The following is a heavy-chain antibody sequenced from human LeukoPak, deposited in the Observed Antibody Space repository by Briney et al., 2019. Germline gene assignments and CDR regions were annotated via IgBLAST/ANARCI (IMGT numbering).Heavy chain of an antibody. Sequence: GASVKVSCKASGYTFTSYGISWVRQAPGQGLEWMGWISAYNGNTNYAQKLQGRVTMTTDTSTSTAYMELRSLRPDDTAVYYCARVPSGSYYEYYFDYWGQGTLVTVSS. V-gene: IGHV1-18*01. J-gene: IGHJ4*02. CDR1: GYTFTSYG. CDR3: ARVPSGSYYEYYFDY. CDR2: ISAYNGNT. D-gene: IGHD3-10*01.